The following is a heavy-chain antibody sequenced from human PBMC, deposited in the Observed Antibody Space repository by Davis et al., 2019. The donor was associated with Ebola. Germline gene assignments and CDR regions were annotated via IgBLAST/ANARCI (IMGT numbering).Heavy chain of an antibody. Sequence: GESLKISCAASGFTFSSYAMSWVRQAPGKGLEWVSAISGSGGSTYYADSVKGRFTISRDNSKNTLYLQMNSLRAEDTAVYYCAKEDSYYYYGMDVWGQGTTVTVSS. D-gene: IGHD3/OR15-3a*01. V-gene: IGHV3-23*01. CDR3: AKEDSYYYYGMDV. J-gene: IGHJ6*02. CDR1: GFTFSSYA. CDR2: ISGSGGST.